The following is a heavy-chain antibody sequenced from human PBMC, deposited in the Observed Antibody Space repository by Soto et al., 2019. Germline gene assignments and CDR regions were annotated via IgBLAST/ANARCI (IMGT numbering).Heavy chain of an antibody. CDR3: ARIRSSSTHFDY. CDR2: IDWDDDK. J-gene: IGHJ4*02. Sequence: GSGPTLVNPTQTLTLTCTFSGFSLSTSGMRVNWIRQPPGKALEWLARIDWDDDKFYSTSLKTRLTISKDTSKNQVVLTMTNMDPVDTATYYCARIRSSSTHFDYWGQGTLVPVSS. V-gene: IGHV2-70*04. CDR1: GFSLSTSGMR. D-gene: IGHD6-6*01.